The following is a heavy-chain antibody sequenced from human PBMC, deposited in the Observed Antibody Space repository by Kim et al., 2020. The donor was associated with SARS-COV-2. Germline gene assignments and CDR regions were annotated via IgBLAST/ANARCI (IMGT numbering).Heavy chain of an antibody. CDR1: GFTFGNYA. Sequence: GGSLRLSCAASGFTFGNYAMTWVRQAPAKGLEWVSAISGGGDYTYYAGSLKGRFTISRDNSKNTLYLQMNSLRAEDTALYYCAKDLRGPHARYFDCWGQGTLVTVSA. D-gene: IGHD4-17*01. J-gene: IGHJ4*02. CDR2: ISGGGDYT. CDR3: AKDLRGPHARYFDC. V-gene: IGHV3-23*01.